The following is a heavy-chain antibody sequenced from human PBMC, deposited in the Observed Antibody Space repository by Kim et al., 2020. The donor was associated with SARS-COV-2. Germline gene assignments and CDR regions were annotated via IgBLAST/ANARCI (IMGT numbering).Heavy chain of an antibody. J-gene: IGHJ4*02. V-gene: IGHV3-53*01. CDR1: GFTVSSNY. Sequence: GGSLRLSCAASGFTVSSNYMSWVRQAPGKGLEWVSVIYSGGSTYYADSVKGRFTISRDNSKNTLYLQMNSLRAEDTAVYYCARVGIAAAGHPFDYWGQGTLVTVSS. D-gene: IGHD6-13*01. CDR3: ARVGIAAAGHPFDY. CDR2: IYSGGST.